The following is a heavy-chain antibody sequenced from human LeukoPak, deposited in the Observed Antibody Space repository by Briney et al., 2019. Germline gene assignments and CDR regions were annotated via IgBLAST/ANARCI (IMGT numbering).Heavy chain of an antibody. D-gene: IGHD2-8*02. CDR1: GYSFTSHW. CDR3: ASRGMTGGLDY. V-gene: IGHV5-51*01. J-gene: IGHJ4*02. CDR2: IYPGDSDT. Sequence: GESLKISCKGSGYSFTSHWVGWLRQMPGKGLEWMGIIYPGDSDTTYSPSFQGQVTISADKSISTAYLQWSSLKASDSAMYYCASRGMTGGLDYWGQGTLVTVSS.